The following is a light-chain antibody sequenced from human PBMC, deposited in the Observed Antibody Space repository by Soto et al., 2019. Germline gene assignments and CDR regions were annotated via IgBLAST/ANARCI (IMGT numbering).Light chain of an antibody. CDR2: GDT. V-gene: IGLV2-23*01. CDR3: CSYVGGRSYV. J-gene: IGLJ1*01. CDR1: GSL. Sequence: VLTQPASVSGSPGQSITISCTGTGSLVSWYQQHPGKVPKLIIYGDTKRPSGVPSRFSGSKSGNTASLTISRLQAEDGADYYCCSYVGGRSYVFGSGSTVTVL.